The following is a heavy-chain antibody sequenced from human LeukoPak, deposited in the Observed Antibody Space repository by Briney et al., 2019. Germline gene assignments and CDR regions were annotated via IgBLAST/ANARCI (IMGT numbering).Heavy chain of an antibody. CDR1: GYTFTSYG. J-gene: IGHJ4*02. Sequence: ASVKASCKASGYTFTSYGISWVRQAPGQGLEWMGWISAYNGNTNYAQKLQGRVTMTTDTSTSTAYMELRSLRSDDTAVYYCARARGGSGWYFFDYWGQGTLVTVSS. CDR2: ISAYNGNT. CDR3: ARARGGSGWYFFDY. V-gene: IGHV1-18*01. D-gene: IGHD6-19*01.